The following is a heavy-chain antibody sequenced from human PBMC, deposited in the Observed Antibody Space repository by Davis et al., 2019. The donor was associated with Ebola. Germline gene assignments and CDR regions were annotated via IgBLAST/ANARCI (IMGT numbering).Heavy chain of an antibody. V-gene: IGHV1-69*06. CDR2: IIPVFRTA. Sequence: SVKVSCKAVGGTLTSYAMTWVRQAPGQGLEWMAGIIPVFRTANYAQKFHGRVTMTEDTSTDTAYMELRGLRSEDTAVYYCTRGGTTGGFDYWGQGTLVTVSS. CDR1: GGTLTSYA. D-gene: IGHD1-14*01. J-gene: IGHJ4*02. CDR3: TRGGTTGGFDY.